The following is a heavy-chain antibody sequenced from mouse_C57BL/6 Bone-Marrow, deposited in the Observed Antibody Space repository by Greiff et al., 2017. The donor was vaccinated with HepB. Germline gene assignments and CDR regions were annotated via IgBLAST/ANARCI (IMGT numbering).Heavy chain of an antibody. Sequence: DVMLVESGGDLVKPGGSLKLSCAASGFTFSSYGMSWVRQTPDKRLEWVATISSGGSYTYYPDSVKGRFTISRDNAKNTLYLQMSSLKSEDTAMYYCAGPYYDSWGQGTSVTVSS. CDR1: GFTFSSYG. CDR3: AGPYYDS. CDR2: ISSGGSYT. V-gene: IGHV5-6*02. J-gene: IGHJ4*01. D-gene: IGHD2-4*01.